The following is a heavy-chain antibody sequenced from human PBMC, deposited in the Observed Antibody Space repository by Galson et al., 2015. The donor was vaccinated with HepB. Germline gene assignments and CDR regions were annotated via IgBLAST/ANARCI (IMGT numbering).Heavy chain of an antibody. CDR1: GYTFTSYD. CDR2: MNPNSGNT. CDR3: ARGGDYYGSGSYPSWFDP. Sequence: SVKVSCKASGYTFTSYDINWVRQATGQGLEWMGWMNPNSGNTGYAQKFQGRVTMTRNTSISTAYMELSSLRSEDTAVYYCARGGDYYGSGSYPSWFDPWGQGTLVTVSS. J-gene: IGHJ5*02. V-gene: IGHV1-8*01. D-gene: IGHD3-10*01.